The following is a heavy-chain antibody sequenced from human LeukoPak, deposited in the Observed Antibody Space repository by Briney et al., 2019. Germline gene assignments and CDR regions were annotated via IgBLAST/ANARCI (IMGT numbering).Heavy chain of an antibody. J-gene: IGHJ4*02. CDR3: ARDWDSGSYSHFDY. CDR1: GGSISSYY. Sequence: SETLSLTCTVSGGSISSYYWSWIRQPAGKGLEWIGRIYTSGSTNYNPSLKSRVTMSVDTSKNQFSLKLSSVTAADTAVYYCARDWDSGSYSHFDYWGQGTLVTVSS. D-gene: IGHD1-26*01. CDR2: IYTSGST. V-gene: IGHV4-4*07.